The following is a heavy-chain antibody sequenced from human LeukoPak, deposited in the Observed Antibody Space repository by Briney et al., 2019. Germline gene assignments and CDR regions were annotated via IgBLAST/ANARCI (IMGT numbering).Heavy chain of an antibody. Sequence: GESLKISCKGSGYSFTSYWIGWVRQMPGKGLEWMGIIYPGDSDTRYSPSFQGQVTISADKSISTAYLQWSSLKASDTAMYYCARLSSEAAAGPNMDVWGKGTTVTVSS. CDR3: ARLSSEAAAGPNMDV. CDR2: IYPGDSDT. V-gene: IGHV5-51*01. J-gene: IGHJ6*03. CDR1: GYSFTSYW. D-gene: IGHD6-13*01.